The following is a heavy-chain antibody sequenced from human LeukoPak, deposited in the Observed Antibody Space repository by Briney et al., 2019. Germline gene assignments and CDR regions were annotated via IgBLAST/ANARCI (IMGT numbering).Heavy chain of an antibody. CDR2: INPSGGST. CDR3: ARGRYCSSTSCYTPTIPRFDP. V-gene: IGHV1-46*02. D-gene: IGHD2-2*02. CDR1: GYTFNNHY. J-gene: IGHJ5*02. Sequence: ASVKVSCKASGYTFNNHYMYWVRQAPGQGLEWMGVINPSGGSTSYAQKFQGRVTMTRDTSTRTVYMEVNSLRSEDTAVYYCARGRYCSSTSCYTPTIPRFDPWGQGTLVTVSS.